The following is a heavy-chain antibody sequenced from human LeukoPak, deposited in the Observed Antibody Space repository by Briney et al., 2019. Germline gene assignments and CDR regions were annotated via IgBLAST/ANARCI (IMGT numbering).Heavy chain of an antibody. CDR1: GFTFSSYA. CDR3: AKSQIQLWLGNWFDP. D-gene: IGHD5-18*01. CDR2: ISGSSGST. V-gene: IGHV3-23*01. Sequence: GGSLRLSCAASGFTFSSYAMSWVRQAPGKGLEWVSAISGSSGSTYYADSVKGRFTISRDNSKNTLYLQMNSLRAEDTAVYYCAKSQIQLWLGNWFDPWGQGTLVTVSS. J-gene: IGHJ5*02.